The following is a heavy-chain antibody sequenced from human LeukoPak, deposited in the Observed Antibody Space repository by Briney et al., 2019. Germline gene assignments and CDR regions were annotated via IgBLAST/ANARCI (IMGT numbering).Heavy chain of an antibody. CDR3: ARSLSGLYSSSWYYFDY. D-gene: IGHD6-13*01. J-gene: IGHJ4*02. Sequence: GGSLRLSCAASGFTVSSNYMSWVRQAPGKGLEWVSVIYSGGSTYYADSVKGRFTISRDNSKNTLYLRMNSLRAEDTAVYYCARSLSGLYSSSWYYFDYWGQGTLVTVSS. V-gene: IGHV3-53*01. CDR1: GFTVSSNY. CDR2: IYSGGST.